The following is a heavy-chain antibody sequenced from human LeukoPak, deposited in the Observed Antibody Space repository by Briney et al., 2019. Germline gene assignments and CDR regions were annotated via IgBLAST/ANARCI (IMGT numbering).Heavy chain of an antibody. CDR1: GFTFSNCA. V-gene: IGHV3-23*01. J-gene: IGHJ4*02. D-gene: IGHD6-6*01. CDR2: ISGSGGST. CDR3: AKGTYSSSPRDY. Sequence: GGSLRLSCAASGFTFSNCAMSWVRQAPGKGLEWVSAISGSGGSTYYAGSVKGRFTISRVNSKNTLSLQMNSLRADDTAIYYCAKGTYSSSPRDYWGQGTLVTVSS.